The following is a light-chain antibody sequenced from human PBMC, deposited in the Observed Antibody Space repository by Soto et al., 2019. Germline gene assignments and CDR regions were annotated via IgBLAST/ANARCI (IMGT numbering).Light chain of an antibody. CDR3: CSHAGSSTFI. J-gene: IGLJ1*01. Sequence: QSALTQPASVSGSPGQSITISCTGASSDVGSYHLVSWYQQHPGKVPKLIIYAGNQRPPGVSNRFSGSKSGNTASLTISGLQAEDEADYYCCSHAGSSTFIFGTGTKLTVL. CDR2: AGN. V-gene: IGLV2-23*01. CDR1: SSDVGSYHL.